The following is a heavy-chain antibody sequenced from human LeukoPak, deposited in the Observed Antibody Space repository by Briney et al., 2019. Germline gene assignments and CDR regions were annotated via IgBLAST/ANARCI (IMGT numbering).Heavy chain of an antibody. V-gene: IGHV3-23*01. Sequence: PGGSLRLSCAVSGVTLSNYGMSWVRQAPGKGLEWVSAISGSGGSTYYADSVKGRFTISRDNSKNTLYLQMNSLRAEDTAVYYCAKYVPRTKDYWGQGTLVTVSS. J-gene: IGHJ4*02. D-gene: IGHD3-16*01. CDR1: GVTLSNYG. CDR3: AKYVPRTKDY. CDR2: ISGSGGST.